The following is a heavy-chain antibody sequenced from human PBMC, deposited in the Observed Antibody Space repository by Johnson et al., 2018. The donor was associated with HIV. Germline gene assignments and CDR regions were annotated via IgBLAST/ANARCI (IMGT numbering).Heavy chain of an antibody. D-gene: IGHD1-14*01. CDR2: ISYDGSNK. CDR3: ARDITPHKEGDAFDI. V-gene: IGHV3-30-3*01. CDR1: GFTFSSYA. Sequence: QVQLVESGGGVVQPGRSLRLSCAASGFTFSSYAMHWVRQAPGKGLEWVAVISYDGSNKYYADSVKGRFTISRDNAKNSLYRQMNSLGAEETAVYYCARDITPHKEGDAFDIWGQGTMVTVSS. J-gene: IGHJ3*02.